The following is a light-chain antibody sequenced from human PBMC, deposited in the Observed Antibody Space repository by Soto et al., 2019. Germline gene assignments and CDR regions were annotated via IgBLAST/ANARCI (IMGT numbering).Light chain of an antibody. V-gene: IGKV1-39*01. J-gene: IGKJ1*01. Sequence: DIQMTQSPSSLSASVGDRVTITCRARQNIDTYLNWYQQKPGRAPKLLIHAASTLLGGVPSRFSGSGSGTDFTLIISSLQPEDFATYYCQQSYTMPRTFGHGTKVDIK. CDR2: AAS. CDR1: QNIDTY. CDR3: QQSYTMPRT.